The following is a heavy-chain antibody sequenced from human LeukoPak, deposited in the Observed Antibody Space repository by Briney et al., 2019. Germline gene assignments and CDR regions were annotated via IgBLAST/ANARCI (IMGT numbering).Heavy chain of an antibody. CDR3: ARSYCSSSSCYADHYYYYMDV. CDR2: ISYDGRNQ. V-gene: IGHV3-30*03. J-gene: IGHJ6*03. Sequence: GGTLRLSCAASGFTFSSYGMTWVRQAPGKGLEWVAIISYDGRNQHYADSVKGRFTIARDDSENTLYLQMNSLRAEDAAVYYCARSYCSSSSCYADHYYYYMDVWGKGTTVTVSS. CDR1: GFTFSSYG. D-gene: IGHD2-2*01.